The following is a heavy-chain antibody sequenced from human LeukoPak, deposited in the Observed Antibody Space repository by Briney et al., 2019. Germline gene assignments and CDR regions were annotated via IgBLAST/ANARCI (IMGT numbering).Heavy chain of an antibody. V-gene: IGHV4-59*01. Sequence: SETLSLTCTVSGGSISSYYWSWIRQPPGKGLEWVGYIYNSGSTNYNSSLKSRVTISADTSKNQFSLKLSSVTAADTAVYYCARARGATIFQSAFDIWGQGTMVTVSS. CDR1: GGSISSYY. D-gene: IGHD5-24*01. J-gene: IGHJ3*02. CDR3: ARARGATIFQSAFDI. CDR2: IYNSGST.